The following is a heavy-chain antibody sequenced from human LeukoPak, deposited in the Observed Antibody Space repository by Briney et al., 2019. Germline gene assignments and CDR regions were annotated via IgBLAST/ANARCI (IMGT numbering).Heavy chain of an antibody. CDR3: ARIFDSDI. CDR2: IHGTLGST. Sequence: SETLSLICTVSGGPIRNSYWSWVRHSAGTGMQWIGRIHGTLGSTNHNPSLKSRVVMSLDTSSNQFSLRLSAMSAADTATYYCARIFDSDICGQGTLVTVSP. J-gene: IGHJ3*02. V-gene: IGHV4-4*07. CDR1: GGPIRNSY. D-gene: IGHD3-3*01.